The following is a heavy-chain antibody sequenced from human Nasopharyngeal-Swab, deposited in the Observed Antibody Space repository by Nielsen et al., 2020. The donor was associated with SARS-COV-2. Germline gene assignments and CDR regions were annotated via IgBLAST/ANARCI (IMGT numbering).Heavy chain of an antibody. V-gene: IGHV4-34*01. J-gene: IGHJ4*02. Sequence: SETLSLTCTVSGGSISSYYWSWIRQPPGKGLEWIGEINHSGSTNYNPSLKSRVTISVDTSKNQFSLKLSSVTAADTAVYYCARGFQDIVVVVAAYRSGFGYWGQGTLVTVSS. CDR1: GGSISSYY. CDR2: INHSGST. CDR3: ARGFQDIVVVVAAYRSGFGY. D-gene: IGHD2-15*01.